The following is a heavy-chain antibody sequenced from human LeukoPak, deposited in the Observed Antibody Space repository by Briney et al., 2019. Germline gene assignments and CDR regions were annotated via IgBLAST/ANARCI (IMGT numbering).Heavy chain of an antibody. V-gene: IGHV4-59*01. CDR1: GGSISSYY. CDR2: IYFSGTT. J-gene: IGHJ4*02. D-gene: IGHD6-19*01. Sequence: PSETLSLTCTVSGGSISSYYWSWPRQPPGEGLEWIGYIYFSGTTNYNPSLKSRVTISVDTSENQFSLKLNSVTAADTAVYYCARGAGWYGFWGQGTLVTVSS. CDR3: ARGAGWYGF.